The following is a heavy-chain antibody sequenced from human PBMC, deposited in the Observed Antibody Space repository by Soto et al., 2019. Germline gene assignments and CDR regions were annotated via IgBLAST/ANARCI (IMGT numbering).Heavy chain of an antibody. CDR3: ARGHDYYDCSGYSYVGVWYFDL. J-gene: IGHJ2*01. V-gene: IGHV1-69*12. CDR2: IIPIFGTA. Sequence: QVQLVQSGAEVKKPGSSVKVSCKASGGTFSSYAISWVRQAPGQGLEWMGGIIPIFGTANYAQKFQGRVTITADGSAGTDYMELSSLRSEDTAVYYCARGHDYYDCSGYSYVGVWYFDLWGRGTLVAVSS. CDR1: GGTFSSYA. D-gene: IGHD3-22*01.